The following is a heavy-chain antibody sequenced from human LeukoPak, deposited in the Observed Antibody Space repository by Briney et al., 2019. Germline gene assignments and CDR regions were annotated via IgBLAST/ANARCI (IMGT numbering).Heavy chain of an antibody. CDR1: GFTVSTNS. CDR2: IYSDNT. V-gene: IGHV3-66*03. D-gene: IGHD4-17*01. Sequence: GGSLRLSCTVSGFTVSTNSMSWVRQAPGKGLEWVSFIYSDNTHYSDSVKGRFTISRDNSKNTLYLQMNSLRAEDTAVYYCARETTVTTFCEYWGQGTLVTVSS. J-gene: IGHJ4*02. CDR3: ARETTVTTFCEY.